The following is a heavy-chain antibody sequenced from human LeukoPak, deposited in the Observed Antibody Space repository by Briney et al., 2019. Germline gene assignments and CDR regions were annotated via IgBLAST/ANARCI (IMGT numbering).Heavy chain of an antibody. Sequence: LETLSLTCAVYGGSFSGYYWSWIRQPPGKGLEWIGEINHSGSTNYNPSLKSRVTISVDTSKNQFSLKLSSVTAADTAVYYCARGVLDDSSGTEYFQHWGQGTLVTVSS. CDR3: ARGVLDDSSGTEYFQH. J-gene: IGHJ1*01. V-gene: IGHV4-34*01. CDR1: GGSFSGYY. CDR2: INHSGST. D-gene: IGHD3-22*01.